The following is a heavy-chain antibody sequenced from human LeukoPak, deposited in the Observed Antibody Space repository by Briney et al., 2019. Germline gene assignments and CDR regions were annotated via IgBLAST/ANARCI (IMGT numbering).Heavy chain of an antibody. Sequence: SETLSLTCTVSGGSISSGDYCWSWLRQPPGKGLEWIGYIYYSGSTYYNPSLKSRVTISVDTSKNQFSLKLSSVTAADTAVYYCARHSSIAAPVHYMDVWGKGTTVTVSS. CDR1: GGSISSGDYC. V-gene: IGHV4-30-4*01. D-gene: IGHD6-6*01. J-gene: IGHJ6*03. CDR3: ARHSSIAAPVHYMDV. CDR2: IYYSGST.